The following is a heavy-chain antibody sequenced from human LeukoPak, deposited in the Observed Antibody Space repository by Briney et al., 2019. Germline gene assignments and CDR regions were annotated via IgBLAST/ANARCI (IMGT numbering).Heavy chain of an antibody. CDR2: IIPIFGTA. V-gene: IGHV1-69*13. Sequence: GASVKVSCKASGGTFSSYAISWVRQAPGQGLEWMGGIIPIFGTASYAQKFQGRVTITADESTSTAYMELSSLRSEDTAVYYCASAWWDDIVVVPAAIGSYYYYGMDVWGQGTTVTVFS. D-gene: IGHD2-2*01. J-gene: IGHJ6*02. CDR3: ASAWWDDIVVVPAAIGSYYYYGMDV. CDR1: GGTFSSYA.